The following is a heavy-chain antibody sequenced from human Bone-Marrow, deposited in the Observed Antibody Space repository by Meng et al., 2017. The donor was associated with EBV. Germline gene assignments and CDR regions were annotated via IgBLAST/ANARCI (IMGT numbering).Heavy chain of an antibody. D-gene: IGHD4-17*01. Sequence: EVQLVESGGXLVKPGGSXRLSCAASGFTFSSYSMNWVRQAPGKGLEWVSSISSSSSYIYYTDSVKGRFTISRDNAKNSLYLQMNSLRAEDTAVYYCARSVTKEGYYFDYWGQGTLVTVSS. CDR2: ISSSSSYI. CDR1: GFTFSSYS. V-gene: IGHV3-21*01. J-gene: IGHJ4*02. CDR3: ARSVTKEGYYFDY.